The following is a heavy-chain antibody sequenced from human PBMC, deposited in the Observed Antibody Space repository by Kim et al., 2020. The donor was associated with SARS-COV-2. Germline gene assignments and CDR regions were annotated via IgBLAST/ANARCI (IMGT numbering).Heavy chain of an antibody. J-gene: IGHJ4*02. Sequence: TIDNPSLMSRVSVSLDTSKNPFSLKLNSVTAADTAVYYCARYGSGGTFFDYWGQGILVTVSS. D-gene: IGHD1-1*01. CDR2: T. CDR3: ARYGSGGTFFDY. V-gene: IGHV4-59*10.